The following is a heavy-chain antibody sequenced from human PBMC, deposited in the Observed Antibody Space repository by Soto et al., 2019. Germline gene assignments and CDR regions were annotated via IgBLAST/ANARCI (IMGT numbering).Heavy chain of an antibody. V-gene: IGHV3-9*01. Sequence: GGSLRLSCVASGFTFDDYAMHWVRQAPGKGLEWVSGISWNSGSIGYADSVKGRFTISRDNAKNSLYLQMNSLRAEDTALYYCAKAFYIWGSYRSVEGAFDIWGQGTMVTVSS. CDR1: GFTFDDYA. J-gene: IGHJ3*02. D-gene: IGHD3-16*02. CDR3: AKAFYIWGSYRSVEGAFDI. CDR2: ISWNSGSI.